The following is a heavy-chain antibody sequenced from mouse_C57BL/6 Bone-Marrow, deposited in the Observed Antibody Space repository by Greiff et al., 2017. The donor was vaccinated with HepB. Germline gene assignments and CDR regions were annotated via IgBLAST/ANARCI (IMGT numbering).Heavy chain of an antibody. CDR2: IDPNSGGT. CDR1: GYTFTSYW. J-gene: IGHJ4*01. CDR3: ANYYGSPNYYAMDY. Sequence: QVQLQQSGAELVKPGASVKLSCKASGYTFTSYWMHWVKQRPGRGLEWIGRIDPNSGGTKYNEKFKSKATLTVDKPSSTAYMQLSSLTSEDSAVYYCANYYGSPNYYAMDYWGQGTSVTVSS. D-gene: IGHD1-1*01. V-gene: IGHV1-72*01.